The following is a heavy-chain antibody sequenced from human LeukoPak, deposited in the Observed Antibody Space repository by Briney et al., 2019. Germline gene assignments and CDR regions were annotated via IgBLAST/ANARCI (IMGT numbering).Heavy chain of an antibody. CDR3: ARGRRRYYDARRWFDP. CDR1: GGSFSGYY. Sequence: SETLSLTCAVYGGSFSGYYWSWIRQPPGKGLEWIGEINHSGSTNYNPSLKSRVTISVDTSKNQFSLKLSSVTAADTAVYYCARGRRRYYDARRWFDPWGQGTLVTVSS. D-gene: IGHD3-22*01. V-gene: IGHV4-34*01. J-gene: IGHJ5*02. CDR2: INHSGST.